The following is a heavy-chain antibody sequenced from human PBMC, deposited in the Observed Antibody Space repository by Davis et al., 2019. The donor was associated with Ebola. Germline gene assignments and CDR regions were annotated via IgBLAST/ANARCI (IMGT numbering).Heavy chain of an antibody. D-gene: IGHD1-1*01. J-gene: IGHJ4*02. Sequence: SETLSLTCTVPGDSVSSRLWSWIRQTPGKGLEWIGSISYSGNTNSNPSLKSRVVISLDTSKNQFSLRLTSLSAADTALYYCARDRKRNDYDSYFDYWGQGTLVTVSS. V-gene: IGHV4-59*02. CDR3: ARDRKRNDYDSYFDY. CDR1: GDSVSSRL. CDR2: ISYSGNT.